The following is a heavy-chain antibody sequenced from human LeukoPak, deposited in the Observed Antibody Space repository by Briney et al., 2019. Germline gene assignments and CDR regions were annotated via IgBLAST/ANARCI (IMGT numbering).Heavy chain of an antibody. V-gene: IGHV3-30*18. J-gene: IGHJ3*01. CDR1: GFTFSSYG. CDR3: AKSRVLWFGELSFSNDAFDF. D-gene: IGHD3-10*01. CDR2: MSYDGSNK. Sequence: PGGSLRLSCAASGFTFSSYGMHWVRQAPGKGLEWVAVMSYDGSNKYYADSVKGRFTIYRDNSKNTLYVQMNSLRAEDTAVYYCAKSRVLWFGELSFSNDAFDFWGQGTMVTVSS.